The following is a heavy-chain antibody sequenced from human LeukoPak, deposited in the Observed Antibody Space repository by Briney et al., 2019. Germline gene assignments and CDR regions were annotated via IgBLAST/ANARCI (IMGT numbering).Heavy chain of an antibody. J-gene: IGHJ4*02. Sequence: NTSETLSLTCTVSGYSISSGNYWDWIRQPPGKGLEWIGSIYYSVTTYYNPSLKSRVTVSVGTSKNQFSLKLSSVTAADTAVYYCARSDSSSWPHLDYWGQGTLVTVSS. D-gene: IGHD6-13*01. CDR2: IYYSVTT. V-gene: IGHV4-38-2*02. CDR3: ARSDSSSWPHLDY. CDR1: GYSISSGNY.